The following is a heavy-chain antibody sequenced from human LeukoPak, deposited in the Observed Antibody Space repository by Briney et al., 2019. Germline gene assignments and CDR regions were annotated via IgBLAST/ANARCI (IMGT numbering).Heavy chain of an antibody. D-gene: IGHD6-19*01. Sequence: PWASVKVSCKASGGTFSSYAISWVRQAPGQGLDWMGGIIPIFGTANYAQKFQGRVTITADESTSTAYMDLSSLRSEDTAVYYCARSSSVWYVEMYYYYGMDVWGQGTTVTVSS. J-gene: IGHJ6*02. CDR1: GGTFSSYA. CDR2: IIPIFGTA. CDR3: ARSSSVWYVEMYYYYGMDV. V-gene: IGHV1-69*13.